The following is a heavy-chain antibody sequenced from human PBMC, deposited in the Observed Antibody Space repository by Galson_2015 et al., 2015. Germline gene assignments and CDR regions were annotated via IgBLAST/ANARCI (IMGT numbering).Heavy chain of an antibody. V-gene: IGHV3-7*03. CDR3: AKCFSSAVSYKDCCDYYIDV. CDR1: GFTFGNYA. CDR2: ISGGGGGK. J-gene: IGHJ6*03. Sequence: SLRLSCAASGFTFGNYAMSWVRQAPGKGLEWVADISGGGGGKYHVDSVKGRFTISRDNAKNTLYLQMNSLRAEHTAVYYCAKCFSSAVSYKDCCDYYIDVWGKGTTVTVSS. D-gene: IGHD2-21*02.